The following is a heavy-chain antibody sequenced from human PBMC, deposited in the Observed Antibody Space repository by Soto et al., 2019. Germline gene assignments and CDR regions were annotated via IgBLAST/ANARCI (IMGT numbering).Heavy chain of an antibody. V-gene: IGHV1-18*04. CDR2: ISAYSGNT. J-gene: IGHJ4*01. Sequence: ASVKVSCKASGYTFTGYYMHWVRQAPGQGLEWMGWISAYSGNTNYAQKLQGRLTMTTATSTNTAYMELRSLRSDDTAVYYCARVVKAGDYGDYGRYYFDYWGHGTLVTVSS. D-gene: IGHD4-17*01. CDR1: GYTFTGYY. CDR3: ARVVKAGDYGDYGRYYFDY.